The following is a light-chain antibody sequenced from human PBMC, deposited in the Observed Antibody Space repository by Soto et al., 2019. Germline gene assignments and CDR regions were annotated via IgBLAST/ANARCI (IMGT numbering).Light chain of an antibody. Sequence: DVVMTQSPLSLPVTLGQPASISCRSSQSLAYSDGNTYLNWFQQRPGQSPRRLIYKVSNRDSGVPDRFSGRGSGTDFKLKISRGEAEDVGVYYCMQGTHWPPYTFGQGTKLEIK. J-gene: IGKJ2*01. CDR3: MQGTHWPPYT. V-gene: IGKV2-30*01. CDR2: KVS. CDR1: QSLAYSDGNTY.